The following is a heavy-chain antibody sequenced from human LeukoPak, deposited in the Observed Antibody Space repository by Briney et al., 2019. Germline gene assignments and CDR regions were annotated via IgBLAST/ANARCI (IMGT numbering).Heavy chain of an antibody. CDR1: DGSITSHY. Sequence: PSETLSLTCTVSDGSITSHYWTWIRQSPGKGLEWIGYVYYSGSTYYNLSLRSRLTISVDTSKNHFSLKLSSVTAADTAVYYCARFNIRLGAFDIWGQGTMVTVSS. J-gene: IGHJ3*02. CDR2: VYYSGST. V-gene: IGHV4-59*11. D-gene: IGHD1-1*01. CDR3: ARFNIRLGAFDI.